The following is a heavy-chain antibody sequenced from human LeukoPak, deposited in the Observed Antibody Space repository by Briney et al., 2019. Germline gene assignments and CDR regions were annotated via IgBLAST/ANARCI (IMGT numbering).Heavy chain of an antibody. D-gene: IGHD1-26*01. CDR2: MNPNSGNT. CDR1: GYTFTSYD. J-gene: IGHJ6*03. Sequence: ASVKVSCKASGYTFTSYDINWVRQATGQGLEWMGWMNPNSGNTGYAQKFQGRVTMTRNTSISTAYMELSSLRSEDTAVYYCARGGLGGVGATEYYYYYYMDVWGKGTTVTVS. CDR3: ARGGLGGVGATEYYYYYYMDV. V-gene: IGHV1-8*01.